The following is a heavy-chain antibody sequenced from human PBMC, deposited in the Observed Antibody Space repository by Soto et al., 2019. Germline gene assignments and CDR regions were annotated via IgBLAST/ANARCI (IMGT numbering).Heavy chain of an antibody. D-gene: IGHD2-2*01. CDR1: GLSLSTGKLG. CDR2: IFSNDDK. Sequence: QVTLKESGPVPVKPTETLTLTCTVSGLSLSTGKLGVSWIRQPPGKALEWLAHIFSNDDKSYSTSLRSRVTISKDTSRSQVVLTMTNMDPLDSGTYYCALIKDCSRTDCYLASFDPWGQGTLVTVSS. J-gene: IGHJ5*02. CDR3: ALIKDCSRTDCYLASFDP. V-gene: IGHV2-26*01.